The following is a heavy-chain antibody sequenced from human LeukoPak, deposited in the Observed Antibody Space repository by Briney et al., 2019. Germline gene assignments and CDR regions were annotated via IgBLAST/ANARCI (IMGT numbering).Heavy chain of an antibody. CDR1: GFTFSSYN. Sequence: GGSLRLSCVASGFTFSSYNMNWVRQAPGKGLEWVSSISTSSSYIYYADSVKGRFTISRDNSKDTLYLQMGSLRPDDMAVYYCARQSRPAQLLDYWGQGTLVTVSS. J-gene: IGHJ4*02. CDR2: ISTSSSYI. D-gene: IGHD2-2*01. CDR3: ARQSRPAQLLDY. V-gene: IGHV3-21*01.